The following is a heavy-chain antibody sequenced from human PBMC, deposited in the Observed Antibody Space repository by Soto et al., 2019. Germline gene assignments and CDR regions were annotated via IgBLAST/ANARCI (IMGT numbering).Heavy chain of an antibody. D-gene: IGHD3-10*01. Sequence: CESLKISCKASGFTFSSYSLGWVRHMPGKGLQWMGNIFSSDSSAKYSPSFVGQVTISVDRSINIAYLQWSSLKASDTAIYYCGPWRGTSWFHSWCQGIQVTVSS. CDR3: GPWRGTSWFHS. CDR2: IFSSDSSA. V-gene: IGHV5-51*01. J-gene: IGHJ4*02. CDR1: GFTFSSYS.